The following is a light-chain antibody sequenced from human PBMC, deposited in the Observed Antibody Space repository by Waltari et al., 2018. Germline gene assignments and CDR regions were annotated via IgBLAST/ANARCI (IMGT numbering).Light chain of an antibody. J-gene: IGKJ1*01. CDR1: QSVLYSSNDKNY. CDR2: WAS. CDR3: QQYYNDAT. Sequence: DIVMTQSPESLAVPLGETATITCTSSQSVLYSSNDKNYFAWYQQKPGQPPKLLIYWASTRESGVPDRFSGSGSGTDFTLTISSLQAEDAAVYYCQQYYNDATFGQGTKVEIK. V-gene: IGKV4-1*01.